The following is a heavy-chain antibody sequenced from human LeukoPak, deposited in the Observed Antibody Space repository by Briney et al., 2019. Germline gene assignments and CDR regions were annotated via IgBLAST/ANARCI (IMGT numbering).Heavy chain of an antibody. V-gene: IGHV1-18*01. CDR3: ARGGNYFRFDP. CDR2: ISAYNGNT. J-gene: IGHJ5*02. D-gene: IGHD1-26*01. Sequence: ASVTVSFTASGYTFTNYIISWVRQAPGQGLEWMGWISAYNGNTNYAQKLQGRVTMTTDTSTATAYMELRSLRSDDTAVYYCARGGNYFRFDPWGQGTLVTVSS. CDR1: GYTFTNYI.